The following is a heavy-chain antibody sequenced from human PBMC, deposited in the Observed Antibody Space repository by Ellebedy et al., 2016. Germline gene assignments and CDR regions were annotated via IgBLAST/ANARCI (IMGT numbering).Heavy chain of an antibody. Sequence: GESLKISCAASGFTFSSYGIHWVRQVPGKGLEWMALIWYDGSNKYYADSVKGRFTISRDISKSTLFLQMNNLGADDTAVYFCAKGGIGETGGLDSWGQGTLVTVSS. CDR1: GFTFSSYG. CDR3: AKGGIGETGGLDS. D-gene: IGHD6-13*01. CDR2: IWYDGSNK. J-gene: IGHJ4*02. V-gene: IGHV3-33*06.